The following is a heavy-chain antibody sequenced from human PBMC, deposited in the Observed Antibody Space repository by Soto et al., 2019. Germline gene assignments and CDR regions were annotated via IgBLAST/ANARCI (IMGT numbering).Heavy chain of an antibody. CDR2: IYYSGVT. CDR1: GDPITSGGFY. CDR3: ARDLRGRRSGRFDP. D-gene: IGHD3-10*01. J-gene: IGHJ5*02. Sequence: QVQLQESGPGLVKPSETLSLTCTLSGDPITSGGFYWTWIRQHPAQGLEWIGYIYYSGVTYYNPSLNSRATISVDTSKNQFSLNLSSVSAADTAMYYCARDLRGRRSGRFDPWGQGTLVTVSS. V-gene: IGHV4-31*03.